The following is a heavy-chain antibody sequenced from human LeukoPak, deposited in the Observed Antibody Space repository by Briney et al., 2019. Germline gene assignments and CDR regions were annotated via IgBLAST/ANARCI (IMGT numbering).Heavy chain of an antibody. J-gene: IGHJ4*02. CDR2: ISYDGSNK. CDR3: AKGYQLPREMDY. CDR1: GFTFSSYG. V-gene: IGHV3-30*18. D-gene: IGHD2-2*01. Sequence: GGSLRLSCAASGFTFSSYGMHWVRQAPGKGLEWVAVISYDGSNKYYADSVKGRFTISRDNSKNTLYLQMNGLRAEDTAVYYCAKGYQLPREMDYWGQGTLVTVSS.